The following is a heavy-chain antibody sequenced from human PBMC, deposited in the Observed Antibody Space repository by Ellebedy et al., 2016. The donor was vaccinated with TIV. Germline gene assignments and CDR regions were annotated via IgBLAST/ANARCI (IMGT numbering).Heavy chain of an antibody. CDR2: IKFDEIEA. J-gene: IGHJ3*01. CDR3: ARDTVEVPSGDAFDL. CDR1: GFTFSRYW. V-gene: IGHV3-7*04. Sequence: GESLKISCAASGFTFSRYWMSSLRQAPGKGLEYVAHIKFDEIEAYHADSVKGRFVISRDNARKSLYLQMNNLRVGDTAVYYCARDTVEVPSGDAFDLWGQGTTVTVSS. D-gene: IGHD2-2*01.